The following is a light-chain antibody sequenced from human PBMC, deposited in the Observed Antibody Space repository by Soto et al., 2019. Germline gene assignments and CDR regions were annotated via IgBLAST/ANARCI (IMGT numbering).Light chain of an antibody. CDR1: SGHSSYI. CDR2: LEGSGSY. J-gene: IGLJ3*02. CDR3: ETWDGNTRV. Sequence: QLVLTQLSSASASLGSSVKLTCTLSSGHSSYIIAWHQQQPGKAPRYLMKLEGSGSYNKGSGVPDRFSGSSSGADRYLTISNLQFEDEADYYCETWDGNTRVFGGGTKLTVL. V-gene: IGLV4-60*02.